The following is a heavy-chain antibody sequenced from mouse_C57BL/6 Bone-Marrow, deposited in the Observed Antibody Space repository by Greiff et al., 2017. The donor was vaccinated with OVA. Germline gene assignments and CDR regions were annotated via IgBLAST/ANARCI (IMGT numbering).Heavy chain of an antibody. V-gene: IGHV1-82*01. J-gene: IGHJ1*03. Sequence: LQESGPELVKPGASVKISCKASGYAFSSSWMNWVKQRPGKGLEWIGRIYPGDGDTNYNGKFKGKATLTADKSSSTAYMQLSSLTSEDSAVYFCARWNDGNWYFDVWGTGTTVTVSS. CDR2: IYPGDGDT. CDR3: ARWNDGNWYFDV. D-gene: IGHD2-3*01. CDR1: GYAFSSSW.